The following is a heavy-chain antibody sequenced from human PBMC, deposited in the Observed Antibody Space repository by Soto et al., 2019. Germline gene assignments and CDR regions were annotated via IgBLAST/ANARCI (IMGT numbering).Heavy chain of an antibody. CDR3: ARGGPQRLELPSPFDY. CDR1: GGSFSGYY. V-gene: IGHV4-34*01. D-gene: IGHD1-7*01. CDR2: INHSGST. Sequence: SETLSLTCAVYGGSFSGYYWSWIRQPPGKGLEWIGEINHSGSTNYNPSLKSRVTISVDTSKNQFSLKLSSVTAADTAVYYCARGGPQRLELPSPFDYWGQGTLVTVSS. J-gene: IGHJ4*02.